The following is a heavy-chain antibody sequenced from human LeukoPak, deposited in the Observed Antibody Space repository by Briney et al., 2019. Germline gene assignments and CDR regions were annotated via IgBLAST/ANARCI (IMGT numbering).Heavy chain of an antibody. CDR2: IYYSGST. J-gene: IGHJ5*02. V-gene: IGHV4-59*01. CDR1: GGSISSYY. Sequence: PSETLSLTCTVSGGSISSYYWSWIRQPPGKGLAWIGHIYYSGSTNYNPSLKSRVPISVDTSKNQFSLKLSSVTAADTAVYYCERTGSIVRARWFDPWGQGTLVTVSS. CDR3: ERTGSIVRARWFDP. D-gene: IGHD3-10*01.